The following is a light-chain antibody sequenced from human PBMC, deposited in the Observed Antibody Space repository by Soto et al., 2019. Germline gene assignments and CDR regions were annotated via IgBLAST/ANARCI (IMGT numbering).Light chain of an antibody. V-gene: IGLV1-44*01. Sequence: QSVLTQLPSASGTPGQRVTISCSGSSSNIGSNTVKWYQQFPETAPKLLIDTNDQRPSGVPDRFSGSKSGTSASLAISGLQSEDEADYYCATWDGSLNEVVFGGGTKLTVL. CDR2: TND. CDR1: SSNIGSNT. CDR3: ATWDGSLNEVV. J-gene: IGLJ3*02.